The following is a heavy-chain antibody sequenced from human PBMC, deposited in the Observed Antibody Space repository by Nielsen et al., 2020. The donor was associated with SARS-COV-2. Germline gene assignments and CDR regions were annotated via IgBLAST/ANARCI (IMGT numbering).Heavy chain of an antibody. J-gene: IGHJ3*02. Sequence: GESLKISCAASGFTFDDYGMSWVRQAPGKGLEWVSGINWNGGSTGYADSVKGRFTISRDNAKNSLYLQMNSLRDEDTAVYYCARVNSGSYSGAFDIWGQGTMVTVSS. D-gene: IGHD1-26*01. CDR2: INWNGGST. CDR1: GFTFDDYG. V-gene: IGHV3-20*04. CDR3: ARVNSGSYSGAFDI.